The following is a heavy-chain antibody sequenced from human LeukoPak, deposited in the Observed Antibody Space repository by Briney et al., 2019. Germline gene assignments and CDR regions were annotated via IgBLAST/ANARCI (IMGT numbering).Heavy chain of an antibody. V-gene: IGHV1-3*01. Sequence: ASVKVSCKASGFSFTTYTIHWVRQAPGQRLEWMGWINAGNGNTKYSQKFQDRVTITRDTSASTAYMELSSLRSDDTAVYYCARDLLGFHDYWGQGTLVTVSS. CDR3: ARDLLGFHDY. J-gene: IGHJ4*02. CDR2: INAGNGNT. CDR1: GFSFTTYT. D-gene: IGHD7-27*01.